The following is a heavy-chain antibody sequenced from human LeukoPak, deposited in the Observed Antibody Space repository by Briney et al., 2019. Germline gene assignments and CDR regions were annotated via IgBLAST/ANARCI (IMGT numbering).Heavy chain of an antibody. CDR1: GFIFSNYN. V-gene: IGHV3-7*01. Sequence: GRSLRLSCVGSGFIFSNYNMNWVRQAPGKGLEWVANIKQDGSEKYYVDSVKGRFTISRDNAKNSLYLQMNSLRAEDTAVYYCAADPQGYDFWSGYSYFDYWGQGTLVTVSS. CDR3: AADPQGYDFWSGYSYFDY. D-gene: IGHD3-3*01. CDR2: IKQDGSEK. J-gene: IGHJ4*02.